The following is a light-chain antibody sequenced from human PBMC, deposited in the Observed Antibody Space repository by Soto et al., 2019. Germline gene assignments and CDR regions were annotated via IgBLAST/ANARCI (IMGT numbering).Light chain of an antibody. V-gene: IGKV3-15*01. J-gene: IGKJ1*01. CDR2: GAS. CDR1: QGVSSK. Sequence: EIVMTQSPATLSVSPGERATLSCRASQGVSSKLAWFQQKPGQAPSLLIYGASTRAAGLPARFSGSGSGTEFTFTISSLQSEDFAVYYCQQYYNWPRTFGQGTKVEMK. CDR3: QQYYNWPRT.